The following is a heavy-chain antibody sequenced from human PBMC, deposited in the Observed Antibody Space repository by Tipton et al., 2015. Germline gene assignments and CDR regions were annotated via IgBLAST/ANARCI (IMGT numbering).Heavy chain of an antibody. CDR2: IYHSGST. Sequence: GLVKPSETLSLTCAVSGGSISSSSYYWGWIRQPPGKGLEWIGIIYHSGSTYYNPSLKSRVTISVDTSKKHFSLRLSSVTAADTAVFFCASLPYQYDSNGHYHFDFWGQGTLVTVSS. D-gene: IGHD3-22*01. CDR1: GGSISSSSYY. V-gene: IGHV4-39*02. CDR3: ASLPYQYDSNGHYHFDF. J-gene: IGHJ4*02.